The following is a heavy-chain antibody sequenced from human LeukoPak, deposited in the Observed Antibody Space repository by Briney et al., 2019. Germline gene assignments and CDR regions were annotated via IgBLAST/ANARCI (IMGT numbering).Heavy chain of an antibody. D-gene: IGHD2-15*01. J-gene: IGHJ4*02. V-gene: IGHV4-34*01. CDR3: AREYCSGGSCYSGMYYFDY. CDR1: GGSFSGYY. CDR2: INHSGST. Sequence: SETPSLTCAVYGGSFSGYYWSWIRQPPGQGLELMGEINHSGSTNYNPPTKSRVTISVDTSKNQCSLKLSSVTAADTAVYYCAREYCSGGSCYSGMYYFDYWGQGTLVTVSS.